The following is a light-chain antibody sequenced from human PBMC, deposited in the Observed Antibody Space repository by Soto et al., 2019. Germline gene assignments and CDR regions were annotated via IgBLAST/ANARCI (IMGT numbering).Light chain of an antibody. J-gene: IGKJ3*01. CDR2: GAS. V-gene: IGKV3-20*01. CDR3: HQYGSSPQA. Sequence: EIVLTQSPGTLSLSPGERVTLSCRASQSVTRSFLAWYQQKPGHAPRLLINGASSTATGIPDRFSGSWAGKYFPLTISRLEHEDVAVYYCHQYGSSPQAFGPGTKVDIK. CDR1: QSVTRSF.